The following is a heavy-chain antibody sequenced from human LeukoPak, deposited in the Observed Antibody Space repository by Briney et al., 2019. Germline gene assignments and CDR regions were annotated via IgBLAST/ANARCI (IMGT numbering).Heavy chain of an antibody. CDR1: GFTFSSYA. J-gene: IGHJ3*02. CDR3: ASDCSGGSCYIDNAFDI. D-gene: IGHD2-15*01. V-gene: IGHV3-23*01. Sequence: PGGSLRLSCAASGFTFSSYAMSWVRQAPGKGLEWVSAISGSGGSTYYADSVKGRFTISRDNSKNTLYLQMNSLRAEDTAVYYCASDCSGGSCYIDNAFDIWGQGTMVTVSS. CDR2: ISGSGGST.